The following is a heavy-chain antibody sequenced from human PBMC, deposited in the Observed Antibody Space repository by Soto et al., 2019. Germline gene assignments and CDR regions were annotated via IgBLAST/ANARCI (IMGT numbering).Heavy chain of an antibody. CDR3: ARDAVYCSGGSCDSGAFDI. CDR2: INPSGGST. D-gene: IGHD2-15*01. J-gene: IGHJ3*02. V-gene: IGHV1-46*01. Sequence: ASVKVSCKASGYTLTSYGISWARQAPGQGLEWMGIINPSGGSTSYAQKFQGRVTMTRDTSTSTVYMELSSLRSVDTAVYYCARDAVYCSGGSCDSGAFDIWGQGTMVTVSS. CDR1: GYTLTSYG.